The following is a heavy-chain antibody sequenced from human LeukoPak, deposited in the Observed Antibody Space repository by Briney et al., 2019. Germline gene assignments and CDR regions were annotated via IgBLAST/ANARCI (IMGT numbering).Heavy chain of an antibody. Sequence: SETLSLTCTVSGGSLRIRSYYWTWVRQHPGKGLEWIGYIHPSGRTSYNPSLTSRVTMSLYTAQNQFSLKLSSVTAADTAIYYCAREQDAFKTGHWGKGTLVTVSS. CDR1: GGSLRIRSYY. CDR3: AREQDAFKTGH. J-gene: IGHJ4*02. D-gene: IGHD1-1*01. CDR2: IHPSGRT. V-gene: IGHV4-31*03.